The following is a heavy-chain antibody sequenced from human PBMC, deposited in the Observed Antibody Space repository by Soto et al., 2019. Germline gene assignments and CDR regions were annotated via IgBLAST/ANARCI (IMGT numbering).Heavy chain of an antibody. CDR1: GYTFTSYG. J-gene: IGHJ4*02. CDR2: ISAYNGNT. V-gene: IGHV1-18*01. Sequence: ASVKVSCKASGYTFTSYGISWVRQAPGQGLEWMGWISAYNGNTNYAQKLQGRVTMTTDTSTSTAYMELRSLRSDDTAVYYCARDAYYDFWSGYQYYFDYWGQGTLVTVSS. D-gene: IGHD3-3*01. CDR3: ARDAYYDFWSGYQYYFDY.